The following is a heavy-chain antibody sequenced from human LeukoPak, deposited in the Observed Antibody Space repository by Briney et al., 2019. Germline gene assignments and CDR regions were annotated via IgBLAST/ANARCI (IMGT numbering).Heavy chain of an antibody. Sequence: GGSLRLSCAASGFSFSAYNINWVRQAPGKGLEWVSCMSPSGDHRYYADSVRGRFTISGDNAKNSVYLQMNSLRAEDTAVYYCARDAAYFDSSGYYPDPLDYWGQGTLVSVSS. V-gene: IGHV3-21*01. J-gene: IGHJ4*02. CDR3: ARDAAYFDSSGYYPDPLDY. CDR1: GFSFSAYN. D-gene: IGHD3-22*01. CDR2: MSPSGDHR.